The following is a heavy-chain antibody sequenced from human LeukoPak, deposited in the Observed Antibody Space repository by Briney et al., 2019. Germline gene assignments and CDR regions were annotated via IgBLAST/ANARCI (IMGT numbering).Heavy chain of an antibody. V-gene: IGHV5-51*01. CDR2: IYPGDSDT. CDR3: ARQGGTAAGRPNFDY. D-gene: IGHD6-13*01. CDR1: GYSFTSYW. J-gene: IGHJ4*02. Sequence: GESLKISCKGSGYSFTSYWIGWVRQMPGKGLEWMGIIYPGDSDTRYSPSFQGHVTISADKSISTAYLQWSSLKASDTAMYYCARQGGTAAGRPNFDYWGQGTLVTVSS.